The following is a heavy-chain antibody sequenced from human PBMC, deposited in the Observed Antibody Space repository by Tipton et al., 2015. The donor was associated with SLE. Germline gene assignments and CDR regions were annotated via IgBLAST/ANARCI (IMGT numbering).Heavy chain of an antibody. D-gene: IGHD5-18*01. Sequence: TLSLTCAVSGGSISSSKWWSWVRQPPGKGLEWIGEIHHSGSTNSNPSLKSRVTISVDTSKNQFSLMLSSVTAADTALYYCAGALDTTMGPFDYWGQGTLVTVSS. J-gene: IGHJ4*02. CDR2: IHHSGST. CDR3: AGALDTTMGPFDY. V-gene: IGHV4-4*02. CDR1: GGSISSSKW.